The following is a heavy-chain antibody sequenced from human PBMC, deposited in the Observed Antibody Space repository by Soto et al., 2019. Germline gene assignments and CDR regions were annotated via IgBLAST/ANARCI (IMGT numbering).Heavy chain of an antibody. CDR2: ISGSGGST. Sequence: EVQLLESGGGLVQPGGSLRLSCAASGFTFNSYAVTWVRQAPGKGLEWVSTISGSGGSTNYADSVKGRFTISRDNSKNTLYLQMNSLRAEDTAGYYCAKSPEGHSFDYWGQGTLVTVSS. CDR3: AKSPEGHSFDY. CDR1: GFTFNSYA. V-gene: IGHV3-23*01. J-gene: IGHJ4*02.